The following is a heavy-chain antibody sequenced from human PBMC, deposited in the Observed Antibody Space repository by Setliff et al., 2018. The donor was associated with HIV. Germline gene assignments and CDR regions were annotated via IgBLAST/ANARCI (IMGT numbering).Heavy chain of an antibody. CDR2: INHSGST. J-gene: IGHJ4*02. V-gene: IGHV4-34*01. CDR1: GGSFSGYY. Sequence: SETLSLTCAVYGGSFSGYYWSWIRQPPGKGLEWIGEINHSGSTNYNPSLKSRVTISVDTSKNQFSLKLTSVTAADTGVYYCARGPPFAYWGQGLLVTVSS. CDR3: ARGPPFAY.